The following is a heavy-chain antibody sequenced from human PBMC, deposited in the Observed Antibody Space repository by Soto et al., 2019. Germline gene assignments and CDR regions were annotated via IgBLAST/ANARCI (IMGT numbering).Heavy chain of an antibody. CDR3: TTDAGNWYFDL. J-gene: IGHJ2*01. V-gene: IGHV3-15*07. CDR1: GFTFSNAW. Sequence: EVQLVESGGGLVKPGGSLRLSCAASGFTFSNAWMNWVRQAPGKGLEWVGHIKSKTDGGTTDYAAPVKGRFTISRDDSKNTLYLQMNSLKTEDTAVYYCTTDAGNWYFDLWGRGTLVTVSS. D-gene: IGHD3-10*01. CDR2: IKSKTDGGTT.